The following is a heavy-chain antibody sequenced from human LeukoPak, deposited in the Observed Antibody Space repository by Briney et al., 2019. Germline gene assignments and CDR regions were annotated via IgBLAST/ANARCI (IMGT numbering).Heavy chain of an antibody. CDR2: IRFDGSNT. V-gene: IGHV3-30*02. J-gene: IGHJ4*02. CDR3: TGDFDY. Sequence: GGSLSLSCAASGFTFNTYDMHWVRQAPGKGLEWVALIRFDGSNTSYADSVKGRFTISRDNSKNTLYLQMNSLRADDTAVYYCTGDFDYWGQGTLVTVSS. CDR1: GFTFNTYD.